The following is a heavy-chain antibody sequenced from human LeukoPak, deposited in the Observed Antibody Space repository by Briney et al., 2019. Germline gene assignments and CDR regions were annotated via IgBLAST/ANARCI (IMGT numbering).Heavy chain of an antibody. V-gene: IGHV4-59*01. CDR1: GGSISSYY. Sequence: SETLSLTGTVSGGSISSYYWSWIRQPPGKGLEWIGYIYYSGSTNYNPSLKSRVTISVDTSKNQFSLKLSSVTAADTAVYYCARLGLMDYGDYRYHYYFDYWGQGTLVTASS. CDR3: ARLGLMDYGDYRYHYYFDY. CDR2: IYYSGST. D-gene: IGHD4-17*01. J-gene: IGHJ4*02.